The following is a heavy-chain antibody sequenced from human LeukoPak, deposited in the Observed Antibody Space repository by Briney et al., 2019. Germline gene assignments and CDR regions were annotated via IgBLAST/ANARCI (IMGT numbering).Heavy chain of an antibody. CDR1: GGSITNYY. V-gene: IGHV4-59*01. CDR2: LFYSGST. D-gene: IGHD3-10*01. Sequence: TSETLSLTCTVSGGSITNYYWSWIRQPPGKGLEWIAYLFYSGSTDYNPSLESRVTISVDTSKNQFSLKLRSVTAADTAVYYCATVAVIRGVTYFDYWGQGTLVTVSS. CDR3: ATVAVIRGVTYFDY. J-gene: IGHJ4*02.